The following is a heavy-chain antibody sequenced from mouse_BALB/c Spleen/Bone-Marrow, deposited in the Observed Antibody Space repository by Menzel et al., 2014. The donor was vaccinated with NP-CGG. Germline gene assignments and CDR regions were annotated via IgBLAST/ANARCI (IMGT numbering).Heavy chain of an antibody. J-gene: IGHJ2*01. CDR1: GFNIKDTY. CDR2: IDPANGNT. CDR3: ASYYYGHDFDC. Sequence: EVKLMESGAELVKPGASVKLSCTASGFNIKDTYMHWVKQRPEQGLEWIGRIDPANGNTKYDPKFQGKATITADTSSNTAYLRLSSLTSEDTAVYYCASYYYGHDFDCWGQGTTLTVSS. D-gene: IGHD1-1*01. V-gene: IGHV14-3*02.